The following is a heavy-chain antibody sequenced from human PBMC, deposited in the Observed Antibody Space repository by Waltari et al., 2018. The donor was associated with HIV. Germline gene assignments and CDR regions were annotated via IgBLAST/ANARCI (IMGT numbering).Heavy chain of an antibody. CDR3: ARGGVQWFGELVGDY. D-gene: IGHD3-10*01. CDR1: GFTFSDHY. V-gene: IGHV3-72*01. Sequence: EVQLVASGGGLVQPGGSLRLSCAASGFTFSDHYMAWVRPAPGKGLEWVGRTRNKANSYTTEYAASVKGRFTISRDDSKNSLYLQMNSLKTEDTAVYYCARGGVQWFGELVGDYWGQGTLVTVSS. J-gene: IGHJ4*02. CDR2: TRNKANSYTT.